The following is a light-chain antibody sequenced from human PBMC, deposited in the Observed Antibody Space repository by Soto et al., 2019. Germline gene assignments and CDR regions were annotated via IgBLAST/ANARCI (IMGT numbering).Light chain of an antibody. CDR1: QSVSSN. CDR2: GAS. V-gene: IGKV3-15*01. CDR3: QQLNTYPIT. J-gene: IGKJ5*01. Sequence: IVMTQSPATLSVSQGERATLSCRASQSVSSNLAWYQQKPGQAPRLLIYGASTLQSGVPSRFSGSGSGTEFTLTISSLQPEDFATYYCQQLNTYPITFAQGTRREIK.